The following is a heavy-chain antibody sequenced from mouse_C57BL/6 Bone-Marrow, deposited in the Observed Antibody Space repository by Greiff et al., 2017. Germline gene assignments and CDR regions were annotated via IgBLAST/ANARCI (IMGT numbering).Heavy chain of an antibody. CDR2: IDPSDSYT. CDR3: ASSSYYDGSSKGYFDV. CDR1: GYTFTSYW. V-gene: IGHV1-59*01. D-gene: IGHD1-1*01. Sequence: QVQLQQPGAELVRPGTSVKLSCKASGYTFTSYWMHWVKQRPGQGLEWIGVIDPSDSYTNYNQKFKGKATLTVDTSSSTAYMQLSSLPSEDSAVYYCASSSYYDGSSKGYFDVWGTGTTVTVSS. J-gene: IGHJ1*03.